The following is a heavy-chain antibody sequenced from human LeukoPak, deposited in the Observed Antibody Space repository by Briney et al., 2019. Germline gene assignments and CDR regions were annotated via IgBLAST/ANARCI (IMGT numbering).Heavy chain of an antibody. Sequence: SETLSLTCAVYGGSFSGYYWSWIRQPPGKGLEWIGEINHSGSTNYNPSLKSRVTISVDTSKNQFSLKLSSVTAADTAVYYCARVSSGWHKRYFDYWGQGTLVTVSS. J-gene: IGHJ4*02. CDR2: INHSGST. CDR3: ARVSSGWHKRYFDY. V-gene: IGHV4-34*01. D-gene: IGHD6-19*01. CDR1: GGSFSGYY.